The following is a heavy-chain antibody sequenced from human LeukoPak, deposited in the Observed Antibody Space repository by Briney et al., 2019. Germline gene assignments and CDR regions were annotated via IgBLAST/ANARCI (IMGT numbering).Heavy chain of an antibody. CDR1: GFTFSSYG. V-gene: IGHV3-30*02. D-gene: IGHD1-26*01. Sequence: PGGSLRLSCAASGFTFSSYGMHWVRQAPGKGLEWVAVIWYGGSNKYYADSVKGRFTISRDNSKNTLYLQMNSLRAEDTAVYYCAKDNRVGGSYLDYWGQGTLVTVSS. CDR3: AKDNRVGGSYLDY. J-gene: IGHJ4*02. CDR2: IWYGGSNK.